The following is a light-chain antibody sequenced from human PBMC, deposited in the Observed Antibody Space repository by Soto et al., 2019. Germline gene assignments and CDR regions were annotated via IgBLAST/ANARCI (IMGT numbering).Light chain of an antibody. J-gene: IGLJ3*02. Sequence: QSALTQPPSASGSPGQSVTISCTGTSSDIGGYNYVSWYQQHPGKAPKLIIYEVSKRPSGVPDRFSGSKSGNTASLTVSGLQADDEDDYYCTSYAGRNALVFGGGTKVTVL. V-gene: IGLV2-8*01. CDR3: TSYAGRNALV. CDR1: SSDIGGYNY. CDR2: EVS.